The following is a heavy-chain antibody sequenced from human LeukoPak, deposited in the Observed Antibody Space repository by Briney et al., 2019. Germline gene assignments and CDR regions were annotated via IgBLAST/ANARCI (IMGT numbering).Heavy chain of an antibody. V-gene: IGHV4-34*01. Sequence: SETLSLTCAVYGGSFSGYYWSWVRQPPEKGLEWIGEINHSGSTNYNPSLKSRVTISVDTSKNQFSLKLSSVTAADTAVYYCARAGSYYRLDYWGQGTLVTVSS. J-gene: IGHJ4*02. CDR2: INHSGST. D-gene: IGHD1-26*01. CDR3: ARAGSYYRLDY. CDR1: GGSFSGYY.